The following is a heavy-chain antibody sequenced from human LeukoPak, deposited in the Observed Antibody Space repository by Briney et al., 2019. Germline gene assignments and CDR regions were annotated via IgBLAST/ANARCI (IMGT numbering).Heavy chain of an antibody. J-gene: IGHJ4*02. CDR1: GASISRGTHY. CDR3: ARDRSYYSDTGVDY. Sequence: SETLSLTCTVSGASISRGTHYWSWIRQPAGKGLEWIGRIYTIGNTNYSPSLWRRATISVDATKNQFSLRLSSVTAADTAIYYCARDRSYYSDTGVDYWGQGALVTVSS. CDR2: IYTIGNT. V-gene: IGHV4-61*02. D-gene: IGHD3-22*01.